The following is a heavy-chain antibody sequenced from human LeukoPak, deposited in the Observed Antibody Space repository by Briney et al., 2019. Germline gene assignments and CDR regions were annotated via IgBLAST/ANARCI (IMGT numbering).Heavy chain of an antibody. CDR2: INPSGGST. CDR1: GYTFTSYY. D-gene: IGHD3-3*01. J-gene: IGHJ4*03. Sequence: ASVKVSCKASGYTFTSYYMHWVRQAPGQGLEWMGIINPSGGSTSYAQKLQGRVTMTRDTSTSTVYMELSSLRSEDTAVYYCARGPPRLYYDFWSGYPGYFDYWGQGTLVTVSS. V-gene: IGHV1-46*01. CDR3: ARGPPRLYYDFWSGYPGYFDY.